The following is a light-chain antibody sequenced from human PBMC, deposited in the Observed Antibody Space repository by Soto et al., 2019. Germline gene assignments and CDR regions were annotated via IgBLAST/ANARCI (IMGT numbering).Light chain of an antibody. CDR2: GAS. J-gene: IGKJ2*01. Sequence: EIVLTQSPGTLSLSPGERATLSCRASQSVSSSYLAWYQQKPGQAPRLLIYGASSRATGIPDRFSGSGSGTDFTLTISRLEPEDFAVYSCQQFRGTFGQGTKLEIK. CDR1: QSVSSSY. V-gene: IGKV3-20*01. CDR3: QQFRGT.